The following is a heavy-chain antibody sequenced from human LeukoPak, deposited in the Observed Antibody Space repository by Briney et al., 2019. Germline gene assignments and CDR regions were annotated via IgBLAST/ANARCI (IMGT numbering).Heavy chain of an antibody. CDR3: ARGVPYDSWSGPHYSDY. J-gene: IGHJ4*02. CDR2: IKQDGSQE. CDR1: RYTLSTYW. V-gene: IGHV3-7*01. Sequence: GGSLRLSCAASRYTLSTYWMSWVRQAPGKGLEWVAHIKQDGSQEYYVDSVKGRFTISRDSAKNSLYLQMNSLRAEDTAVYYCARGVPYDSWSGPHYSDYWGQGTLVTVSS. D-gene: IGHD3-3*01.